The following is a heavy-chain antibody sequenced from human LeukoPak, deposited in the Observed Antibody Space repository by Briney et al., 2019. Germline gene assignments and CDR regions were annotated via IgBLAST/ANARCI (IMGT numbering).Heavy chain of an antibody. V-gene: IGHV1-2*02. CDR1: GYTFTGYY. CDR3: ARLEAESSGWYGYNWFDP. CDR2: INPNSGGT. D-gene: IGHD6-19*01. J-gene: IGHJ5*02. Sequence: GASVKVSCKASGYTFTGYYMHWVRQAPGQGLEWMGWINPNSGGTNYAQKFQGRVTMTRDTSISTAYMELSRLRSDDTAVYYCARLEAESSGWYGYNWFDPWGQGTQVTVSS.